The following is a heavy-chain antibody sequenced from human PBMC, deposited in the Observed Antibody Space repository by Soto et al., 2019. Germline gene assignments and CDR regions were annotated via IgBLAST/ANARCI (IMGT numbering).Heavy chain of an antibody. J-gene: IGHJ4*02. CDR1: GFTFSRYW. Sequence: GGSLRLSCAASGFTFSRYWMYWVRQTPGKGLVWVSRVSSDGSTTSYPDSVEGRFTVSRDSAENTLYLQMNSLRAEDTAVYYCARVQPDGFPPYSDYWGPGTLVPFSS. V-gene: IGHV3-74*01. D-gene: IGHD2-21*01. CDR3: ARVQPDGFPPYSDY. CDR2: VSSDGSTT.